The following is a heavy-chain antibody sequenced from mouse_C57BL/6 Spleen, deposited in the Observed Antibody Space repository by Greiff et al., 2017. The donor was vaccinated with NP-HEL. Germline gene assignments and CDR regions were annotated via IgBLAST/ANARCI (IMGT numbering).Heavy chain of an antibody. CDR1: GYSFIGYY. CDR3: ARTTTVVAGFDY. Sequence: VQLKESGPEPVKPGASVKISCKASGYSFIGYYMNWLKQSPEKSLEWIGVINPSTGGTTYNQKVTSNATLTVDKSSSTAYMQLKSLTSKNSTVYCCARTTTVVAGFDYWRQSTTLTVSS. D-gene: IGHD1-1*01. J-gene: IGHJ2*01. CDR2: INPSTGGT. V-gene: IGHV1-42*01.